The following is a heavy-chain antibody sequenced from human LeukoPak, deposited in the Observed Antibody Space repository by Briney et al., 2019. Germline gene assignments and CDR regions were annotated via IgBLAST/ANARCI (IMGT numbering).Heavy chain of an antibody. V-gene: IGHV1-69*13. CDR1: GGTFSSYA. Sequence: SVKVSCKASGGTFSSYAISWVRQAPGQGLEWMGGIIPIFGTANYAQKFQGGVTITADESTSTAYMELSSLRSEDTAVYYCAREAIYSYGLATYYYYGMDVWGQGTTVTVSS. D-gene: IGHD5-18*01. J-gene: IGHJ6*02. CDR3: AREAIYSYGLATYYYYGMDV. CDR2: IIPIFGTA.